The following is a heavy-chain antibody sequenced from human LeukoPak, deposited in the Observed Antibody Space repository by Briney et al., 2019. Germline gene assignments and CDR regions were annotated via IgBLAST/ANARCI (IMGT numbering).Heavy chain of an antibody. CDR2: ISGSGGST. J-gene: IGHJ6*02. V-gene: IGHV3-23*01. CDR3: ATQQLSTYYYYGMDV. CDR1: GFTFSGYA. Sequence: GGSLRLSCAASGFTFSGYAMSWVRQAPGKGLEWVSAISGSGGSTYYADSVKGRFTISRDNSKNTLYLQMNSLRAEDTAVYYCATQQLSTYYYYGMDVWGQGTTVTVSS. D-gene: IGHD6-13*01.